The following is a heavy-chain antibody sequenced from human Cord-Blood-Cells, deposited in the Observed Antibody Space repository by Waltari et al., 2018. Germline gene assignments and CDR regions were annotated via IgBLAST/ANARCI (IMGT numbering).Heavy chain of an antibody. J-gene: IGHJ4*02. Sequence: QLQLQESGPGLVKPSETLSLTCTVSGGSISSSSYYWGWIRQPPGKGLEWIGSIYYSGRTYYIPSLRSRVTISVDTSKNQFSLKLSSVTAADTAVYYCARSDYYGSGSYYPFDYWGQGTLVTVSS. CDR3: ARSDYYGSGSYYPFDY. V-gene: IGHV4-39*07. D-gene: IGHD3-10*01. CDR2: IYYSGRT. CDR1: GGSISSSSYY.